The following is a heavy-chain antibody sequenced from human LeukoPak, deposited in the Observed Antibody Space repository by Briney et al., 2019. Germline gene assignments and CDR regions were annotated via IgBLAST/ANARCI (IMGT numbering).Heavy chain of an antibody. V-gene: IGHV3-11*04. J-gene: IGHJ6*03. CDR3: AKDSSSTPFYYYYMDV. CDR2: ISSSGSTI. Sequence: TGGSLRLSCAASGFTFSDYYMSWIRQAPGKGLEWVSYISSSGSTIYYADSVKGRFTISRDNAKNSLYLQMNSLRAEDTAVYYCAKDSSSTPFYYYYMDVWGKGTTVTVSS. D-gene: IGHD6-6*01. CDR1: GFTFSDYY.